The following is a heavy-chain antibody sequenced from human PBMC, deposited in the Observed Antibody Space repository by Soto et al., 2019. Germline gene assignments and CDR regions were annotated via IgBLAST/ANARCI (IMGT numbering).Heavy chain of an antibody. J-gene: IGHJ6*02. CDR3: ARDPNYSSAYYHHHYYGMEV. V-gene: IGHV1-3*01. CDR2: LNAGTGNK. CDR1: GYTFTSYG. Sequence: GASVKVSCKASGYTFTSYGIHWVRPAPGQRLEWTGWLNAGTGNKKYSEKFQGRVTITRETSASTAYLELSSLRSEDTALYYCARDPNYSSAYYHHHYYGMEVWGQGTTVTVSS. D-gene: IGHD3-22*01.